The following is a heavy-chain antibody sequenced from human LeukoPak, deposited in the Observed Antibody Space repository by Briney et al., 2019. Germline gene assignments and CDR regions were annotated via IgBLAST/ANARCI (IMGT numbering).Heavy chain of an antibody. J-gene: IGHJ4*02. Sequence: SETLSLTCTVSGGSISSYYWSWIRQPPGKGLECIGYINYSGSTNYNPSLKSRVTISVDTSKNQFSLRLSSVTAADTAVYYCARDDWGYWGQGTTVTVSS. CDR1: GGSISSYY. CDR2: INYSGST. CDR3: ARDDWGY. D-gene: IGHD3-9*01. V-gene: IGHV4-59*12.